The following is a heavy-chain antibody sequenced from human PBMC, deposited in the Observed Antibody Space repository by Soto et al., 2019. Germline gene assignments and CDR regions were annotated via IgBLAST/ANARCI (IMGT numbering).Heavy chain of an antibody. J-gene: IGHJ4*02. Sequence: PGGSLRLSCVVSTFTFSNAWMTWVRQAPGRGLEWIGRIKSVTDGGTRDYAAPVKGRFATSRDDSKNTLYLQMNSLKTEDTAVYYCTSGRSTFGLDSWGQGTLVTVSS. V-gene: IGHV3-15*01. CDR3: TSGRSTFGLDS. D-gene: IGHD3-16*01. CDR1: TFTFSNAW. CDR2: IKSVTDGGTR.